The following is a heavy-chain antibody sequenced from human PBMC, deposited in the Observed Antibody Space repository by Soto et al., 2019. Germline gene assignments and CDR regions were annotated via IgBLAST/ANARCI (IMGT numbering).Heavy chain of an antibody. Sequence: QITLKESGRTLVKPTQTLTLTCIFSGFSFTADGVGVGWIRQPPGKALEWLALIYWDDDARYRASLKSRLTITKDSSKNQVVLTMTNMDPVDTATYYCAHAFGGTSWPNDAFDVWGQGTVVTVSS. CDR2: IYWDDDA. CDR3: AHAFGGTSWPNDAFDV. D-gene: IGHD3-16*01. V-gene: IGHV2-5*02. CDR1: GFSFTADGVG. J-gene: IGHJ3*01.